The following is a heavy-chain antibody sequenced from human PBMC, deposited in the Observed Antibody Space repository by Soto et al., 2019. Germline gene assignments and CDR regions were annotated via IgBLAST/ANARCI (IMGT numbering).Heavy chain of an antibody. D-gene: IGHD1-26*01. CDR3: ARDRGWSSFDY. CDR2: INQDGSEK. V-gene: IGHV3-7*01. CDR1: GFTFSDYW. J-gene: IGHJ4*02. Sequence: EVQLVESGGGLVQPGGSLRLSCAASGFTFSDYWMSWVRQPPGTGLEWVANINQDGSEKNYVDSVKGRVTISRDNAKNSLYVQMNSLRAEDTAVYYCARDRGWSSFDYWGQGILVTVSS.